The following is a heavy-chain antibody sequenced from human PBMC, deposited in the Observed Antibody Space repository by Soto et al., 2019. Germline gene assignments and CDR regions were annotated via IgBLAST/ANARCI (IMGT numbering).Heavy chain of an antibody. CDR3: AKDLRSLGYGYYPGHHYYYYYGMDV. Sequence: GGSLRLSCAASGFTFSSYGMHWVRQAPGKGLEWVAVISYDGSNKYYADSVKGRFTISRDNSKNTLYLQMNSLRAEDTAVYYCAKDLRSLGYGYYPGHHYYYYYGMDVWGQGTTVTVSS. J-gene: IGHJ6*02. V-gene: IGHV3-30*18. CDR2: ISYDGSNK. CDR1: GFTFSSYG. D-gene: IGHD3-22*01.